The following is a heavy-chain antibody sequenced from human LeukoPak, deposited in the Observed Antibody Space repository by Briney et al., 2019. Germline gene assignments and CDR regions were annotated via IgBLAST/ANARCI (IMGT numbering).Heavy chain of an antibody. CDR3: ARVTGYMIEDYFDY. D-gene: IGHD3-22*01. CDR1: GGSFSSYY. CDR2: IYYSGST. J-gene: IGHJ4*02. V-gene: IGHV4-59*01. Sequence: SETLSLTCAVYGGSFSSYYWSWIRQPPGKGLEWIGYIYYSGSTNYNPSLKSRVTISVDTSKNQFSLRLSSVTAADTAVYYCARVTGYMIEDYFDYWGQGTLVTVSS.